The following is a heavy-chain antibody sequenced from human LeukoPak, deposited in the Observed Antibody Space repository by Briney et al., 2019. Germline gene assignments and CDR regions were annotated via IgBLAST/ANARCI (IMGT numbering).Heavy chain of an antibody. Sequence: SQTLSLTCTVSGGSISSGGYYWSWIRQPPGKGLEWIGYIYHSGSTYYNPSLKSRVTISVDTSKNQFSLKLSSVTAADTAVYYCARRSKGGDNWFDPWGQGTLVTVSS. CDR3: ARRSKGGDNWFDP. CDR1: GGSISSGGYY. D-gene: IGHD3-16*01. J-gene: IGHJ5*02. CDR2: IYHSGST. V-gene: IGHV4-30-2*05.